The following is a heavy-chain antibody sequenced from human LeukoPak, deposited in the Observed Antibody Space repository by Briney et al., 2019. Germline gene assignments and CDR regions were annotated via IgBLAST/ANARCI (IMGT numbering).Heavy chain of an antibody. CDR2: IIPIFGTA. J-gene: IGHJ4*02. D-gene: IGHD3-22*01. V-gene: IGHV1-69*05. Sequence: ASVKVSCKASGGTFSSYAISWVRQASGQGLEWMGRIIPIFGTANYAQKFQGRVTITTDESTSTAYMELSSLRSEDTAVYYCARNYYDSSGYFDYWGQGTLVTVSS. CDR3: ARNYYDSSGYFDY. CDR1: GGTFSSYA.